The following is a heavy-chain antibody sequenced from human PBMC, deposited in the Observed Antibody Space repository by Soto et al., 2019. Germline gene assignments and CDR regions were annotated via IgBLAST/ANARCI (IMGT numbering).Heavy chain of an antibody. J-gene: IGHJ6*03. CDR3: ARKGAAASYAHYYMDV. Sequence: QVQLQEWGPGLVKPSETLYLTCTVYGGSISPYYWSWIRQPPGKGLEWIGYVYYSGNTNYNPSLESRVTISVDTSRNRFSLNLTSATAADTAVYYCARKGAAASYAHYYMDVWGRGTAVTVSS. V-gene: IGHV4-59*01. CDR2: VYYSGNT. CDR1: GGSISPYY. D-gene: IGHD6-13*01.